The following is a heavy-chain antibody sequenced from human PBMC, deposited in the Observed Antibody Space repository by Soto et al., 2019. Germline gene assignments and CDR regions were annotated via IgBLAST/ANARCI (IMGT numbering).Heavy chain of an antibody. CDR1: GFTFSNYW. CDR3: ARGKAVRVSGDYDY. Sequence: EVQVVESGGGLVQPGGSLRLSCAASGFTFSNYWMHWVRQAPGKGLVWVSRINSDASITTYADSVKGRFTISRDNAKNTLHLQMNSLRAEDTAVYYCARGKAVRVSGDYDYWGQGTLVTVST. V-gene: IGHV3-74*01. D-gene: IGHD4-17*01. CDR2: INSDASIT. J-gene: IGHJ4*02.